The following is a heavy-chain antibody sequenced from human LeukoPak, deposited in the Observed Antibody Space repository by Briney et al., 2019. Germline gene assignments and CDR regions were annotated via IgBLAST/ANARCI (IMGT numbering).Heavy chain of an antibody. V-gene: IGHV3-23*01. Sequence: PGRSLRLSCAASGITFSTYAMSWVRQAPGKGLEWVSAISGNGDSTYYADSVKGRFTISRDNSKNTLYLQMNSLGAEDTAVYYCAKAGVGTDTAMTDYWGQGTLVTVSS. CDR2: ISGNGDST. D-gene: IGHD5-18*01. CDR3: AKAGVGTDTAMTDY. CDR1: GITFSTYA. J-gene: IGHJ4*02.